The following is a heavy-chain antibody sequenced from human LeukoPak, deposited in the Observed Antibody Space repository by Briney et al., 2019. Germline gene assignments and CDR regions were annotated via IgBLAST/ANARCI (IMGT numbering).Heavy chain of an antibody. Sequence: PGGSLRLSCAGPGFIFSAHGMAWVRQAPGKTLEWVSAISGSGLKRYYAESVKGRFTISRDNFNNTFFLQMNNLTADDMATFYCAKGGNYFGSSDNFNWFDSWGQGTPVTVSS. D-gene: IGHD6-19*01. J-gene: IGHJ5*01. V-gene: IGHV3-23*01. CDR2: ISGSGLKR. CDR1: GFIFSAHG. CDR3: AKGGNYFGSSDNFNWFDS.